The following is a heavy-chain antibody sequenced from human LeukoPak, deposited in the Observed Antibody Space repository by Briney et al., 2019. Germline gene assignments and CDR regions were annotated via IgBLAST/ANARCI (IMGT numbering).Heavy chain of an antibody. CDR2: IIPIFGTA. CDR1: GGTFSSYA. CDR3: ASREIYDSSGYHDPYYFDY. Sequence: ASVKVSCKASGGTFSSYAISWVRQAPGQGLEWMGGIIPIFGTANYAQKFQGRVTITADESTSTAYMELSSLRPEDTAVYYCASREIYDSSGYHDPYYFDYWGQGTLVTVSS. V-gene: IGHV1-69*13. J-gene: IGHJ4*02. D-gene: IGHD3-22*01.